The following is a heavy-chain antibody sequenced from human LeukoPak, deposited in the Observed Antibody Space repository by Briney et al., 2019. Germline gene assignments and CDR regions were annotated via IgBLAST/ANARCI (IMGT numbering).Heavy chain of an antibody. J-gene: IGHJ4*02. CDR3: ARESTLARGVNFDY. V-gene: IGHV1-2*02. Sequence: ASVKVSCKASGGTFSSYAISWVRQAPGQGLEWMGWINPNSGGTNYAQKFQGRVTMTRDTSISTAYMELSRLRSDDTAVYYCARESTLARGVNFDYWGQGTLVTVSS. CDR2: INPNSGGT. CDR1: GGTFSSYA. D-gene: IGHD3-10*01.